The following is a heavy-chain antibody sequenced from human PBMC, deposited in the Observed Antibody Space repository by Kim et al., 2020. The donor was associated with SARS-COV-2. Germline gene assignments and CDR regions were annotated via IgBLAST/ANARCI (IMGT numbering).Heavy chain of an antibody. CDR2: ISYDGSNK. CDR3: ARGGYYDSSGLNDY. Sequence: GGSLRLSCAASGFTFSSYAMHWVRQAPGKGLEWVAVISYDGSNKYYADSVKGRFTISRDNSKNTLHLQMNSLRAEDTAVYYCARGGYYDSSGLNDYWGQG. CDR1: GFTFSSYA. V-gene: IGHV3-30*04. D-gene: IGHD3-22*01. J-gene: IGHJ4*02.